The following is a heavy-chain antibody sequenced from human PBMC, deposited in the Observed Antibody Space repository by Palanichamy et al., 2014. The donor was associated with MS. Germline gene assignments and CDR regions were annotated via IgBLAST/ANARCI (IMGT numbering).Heavy chain of an antibody. J-gene: IGHJ3*02. CDR3: AKLLWFGNDVLDI. D-gene: IGHD3-10*01. CDR2: INSDGSRT. CDR1: GFAFSSYW. Sequence: EVQLVESGGGLVQSGGSLRLSCAASGFAFSSYWIHWVRQAPGKGLVWVSRINSDGSRTSYADSAKGRFTVSRDNAKNTLYLQMNSLRAEDTAVYYCAKLLWFGNDVLDIWGQGTMVTVSS. V-gene: IGHV3-74*01.